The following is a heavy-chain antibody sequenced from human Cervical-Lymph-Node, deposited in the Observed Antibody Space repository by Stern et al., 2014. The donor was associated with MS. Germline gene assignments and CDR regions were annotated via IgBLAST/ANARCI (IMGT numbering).Heavy chain of an antibody. CDR1: GFTFSSYA. Sequence: EVQLVESGGGLVQPGGSLRLSCAASGFTFSSYAMSWVRQAPGQGLEWVSAISGSGGSTYYADSVKGRFTISRDNSKNTLYLQMNSLRAEDTAVYYCAKDGRYYGSGSYYSLLFDYWGQGTLVTVSS. D-gene: IGHD3-10*01. J-gene: IGHJ4*02. CDR2: ISGSGGST. V-gene: IGHV3-23*04. CDR3: AKDGRYYGSGSYYSLLFDY.